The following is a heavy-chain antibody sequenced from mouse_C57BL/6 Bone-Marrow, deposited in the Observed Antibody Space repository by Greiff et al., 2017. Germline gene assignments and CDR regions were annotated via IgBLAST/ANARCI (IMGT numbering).Heavy chain of an antibody. J-gene: IGHJ2*01. Sequence: EVQLQQSGAELVRPGASVKLSCKASGFNIKDDYMHWVKQRPEQGLEWIGRIDPENGDTKYASQFQGKATITADTSSNTAYLQLSSLTSEDTAVYYCTSDGDVPPYYGDYWGQGTTLTVSS. D-gene: IGHD1-1*01. CDR2: IDPENGDT. V-gene: IGHV14-4*01. CDR1: GFNIKDDY. CDR3: TSDGDVPPYYGDY.